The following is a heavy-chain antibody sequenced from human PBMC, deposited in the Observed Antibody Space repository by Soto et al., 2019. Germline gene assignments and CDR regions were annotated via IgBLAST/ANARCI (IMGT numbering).Heavy chain of an antibody. CDR3: ARLVRGYRGYDKNYFDY. D-gene: IGHD5-12*01. Sequence: QVQLVQSGAEVRKPGSSVKVSCKASGGTFSSYAVSWVRQAPGQGLEWMGGIIPIFGTTNYAQNFQGRVTITADGSTGAAYMELSSLRSEDTAMYFCARLVRGYRGYDKNYFDYWGQGTLVTVSS. CDR2: IIPIFGTT. CDR1: GGTFSSYA. J-gene: IGHJ4*02. V-gene: IGHV1-69*01.